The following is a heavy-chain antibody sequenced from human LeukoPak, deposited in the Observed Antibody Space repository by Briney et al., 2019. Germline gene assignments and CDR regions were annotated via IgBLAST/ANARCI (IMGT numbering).Heavy chain of an antibody. J-gene: IGHJ4*02. CDR2: MYSGGST. Sequence: GGSLRLSCVASGFTFSSYAMSWVRQAPGKGLEWVSVMYSGGSTYYADSVEGRFTISRDSFKNTVSLQMSSLRAEDTAVYYCASVTMVRGPHFDYWGQGTLVTVSS. CDR1: GFTFSSYA. CDR3: ASVTMVRGPHFDY. V-gene: IGHV3-53*01. D-gene: IGHD3-10*01.